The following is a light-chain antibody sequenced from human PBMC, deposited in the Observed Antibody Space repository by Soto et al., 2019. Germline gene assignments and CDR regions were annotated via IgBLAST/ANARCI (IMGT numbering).Light chain of an antibody. V-gene: IGKV2-28*01. Sequence: DIVMTQSPLSLPVTPGEPASISCRSSQSLLQSNGNIHLGWYLQKPGQSPQILIHLGSNRASVVPARFSGSGSGPDFTLNISRVEAEDVVVYFVMQARQTPNNFGQGTRLEIK. CDR2: LGS. J-gene: IGKJ5*01. CDR3: MQARQTPNN. CDR1: QSLLQSNGNIH.